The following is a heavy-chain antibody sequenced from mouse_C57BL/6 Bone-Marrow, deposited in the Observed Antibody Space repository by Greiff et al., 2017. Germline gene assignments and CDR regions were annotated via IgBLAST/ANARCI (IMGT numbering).Heavy chain of an antibody. CDR1: GYTFTSYW. J-gene: IGHJ2*01. D-gene: IGHD2-5*01. Sequence: QVQLQQSGAELARPGASVKLSCKASGYTFTSYWMHWVKQRPGQGLEWIGEIDPSDSYTNYNQKFKGKSTLTVDKSSSTAYMQLSSLTSEDSAVYYCARGYYSNYWGQGTTLTVSS. CDR2: IDPSDSYT. CDR3: ARGYYSNY. V-gene: IGHV1-69*01.